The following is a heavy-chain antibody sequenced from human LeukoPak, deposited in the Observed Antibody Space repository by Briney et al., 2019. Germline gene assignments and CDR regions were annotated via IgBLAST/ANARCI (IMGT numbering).Heavy chain of an antibody. D-gene: IGHD3-3*01. V-gene: IGHV1-2*02. CDR3: ARVGTIFGVVIIWYFDL. CDR1: GYTFTGYN. J-gene: IGHJ2*01. CDR2: INPNSGGT. Sequence: ASVRVSCKASGYTFTGYNMHWVRQAPGEKLEWMGWINPNSGGTNYAQKFQGRVTMTRDTSISTAYIELSRLRSADTAVYYCARVGTIFGVVIIWYFDLWGRGTLVTVSS.